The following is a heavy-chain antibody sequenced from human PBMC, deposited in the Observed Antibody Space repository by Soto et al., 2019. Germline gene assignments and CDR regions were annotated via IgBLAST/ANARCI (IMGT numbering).Heavy chain of an antibody. Sequence: ETLSLNCAVYSVSFSHYYWKWIRQSPGKGLEWIGTIKHSGSSNYNPSLRSRVSISVDMSKNQFSLRLTSVTAADTAVYYCARGGSSDWQVALDIWGQGTMVTVSS. V-gene: IGHV4-34*01. CDR2: IKHSGSS. CDR3: ARGGSSDWQVALDI. D-gene: IGHD6-19*01. CDR1: SVSFSHYY. J-gene: IGHJ3*02.